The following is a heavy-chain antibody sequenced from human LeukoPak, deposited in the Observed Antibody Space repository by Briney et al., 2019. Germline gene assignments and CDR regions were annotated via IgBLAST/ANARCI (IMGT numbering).Heavy chain of an antibody. J-gene: IGHJ5*02. CDR2: IDAGNGDT. CDR3: ARGVELRVKRAWFDP. D-gene: IGHD3-10*01. CDR1: GYTFSDYA. Sequence: GASVKVSCKASGYTFSDYAMHWVRQAPGQRFEWMGWIDAGNGDTRYSQKFQGRVTITRDTSASTAYIELRSLRSEDTAMYYCARGVELRVKRAWFDPWGQGTLVTVSS. V-gene: IGHV1-3*01.